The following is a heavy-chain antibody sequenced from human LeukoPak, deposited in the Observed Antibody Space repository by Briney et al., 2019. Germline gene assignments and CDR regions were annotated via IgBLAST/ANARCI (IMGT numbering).Heavy chain of an antibody. V-gene: IGHV1-69*13. CDR1: GYTFTSYD. CDR2: IIPIFGTA. J-gene: IGHJ4*02. Sequence: SVKVSCKASGYTFTSYDINWVRQATGQGLEWMGGIIPIFGTANYAQKFQGRVTITADESTSTAYMELSSLRSEDTAVYYCATHTLGTVTYFDYWGQGTLVTVSS. D-gene: IGHD4-17*01. CDR3: ATHTLGTVTYFDY.